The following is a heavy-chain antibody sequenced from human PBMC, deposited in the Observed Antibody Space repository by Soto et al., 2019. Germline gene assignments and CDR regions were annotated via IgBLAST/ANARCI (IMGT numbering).Heavy chain of an antibody. CDR2: ISSSGSTI. Sequence: EVQLVESGGGLVQPGGSLRLSCAASGFTFSSYEMNWVRQAPGKGLEWVLYISSSGSTIYYADSVKGRFTISRDNAKNSLYLQMNSLRAEDTAVYYCARVGKQLVLYGMDVWGQGTTVTVSS. D-gene: IGHD6-6*01. J-gene: IGHJ6*02. CDR3: ARVGKQLVLYGMDV. CDR1: GFTFSSYE. V-gene: IGHV3-48*03.